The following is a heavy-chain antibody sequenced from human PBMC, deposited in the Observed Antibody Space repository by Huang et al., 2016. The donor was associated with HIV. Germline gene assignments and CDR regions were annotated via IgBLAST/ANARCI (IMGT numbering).Heavy chain of an antibody. CDR3: EGGGYYDENYSYYMDV. CDR1: GFMFGDYT. CDR2: IRIKAYVATT. Sequence: EVHLVESGGGLVQPGRSLRLSCTASGFMFGDYTMSWFRQGSGNGLCWVGFIRIKAYVATTAYAASLKGRFTISRDDSKTVVYLQMNSLKSEDTAVYFCEGGGYYDENYSYYMDVWGKGTTVTVSS. D-gene: IGHD1-26*01. V-gene: IGHV3-49*03. J-gene: IGHJ6*03.